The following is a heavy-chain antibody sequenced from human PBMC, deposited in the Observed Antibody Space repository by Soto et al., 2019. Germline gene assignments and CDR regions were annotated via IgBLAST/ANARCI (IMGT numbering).Heavy chain of an antibody. CDR2: ISGNGGSP. CDR1: GFTFNTHA. CDR3: AVASGWDCGC. Sequence: EVQLLESGGDLVQPGGSLRLSCAASGFTFNTHAMAWARQAPGKGLEWVSTISGNGGSPFYADSVRGRFTISRDNSKKIESLKMENMRAEDTARDYCAVASGWDCGCWGQGTLVTVSS. D-gene: IGHD6-19*01. J-gene: IGHJ4*02. V-gene: IGHV3-23*01.